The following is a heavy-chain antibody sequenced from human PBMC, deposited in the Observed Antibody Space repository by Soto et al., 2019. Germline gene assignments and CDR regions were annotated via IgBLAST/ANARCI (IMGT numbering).Heavy chain of an antibody. CDR3: ARDFVGMATIEYYFDY. V-gene: IGHV3-48*01. D-gene: IGHD5-12*01. CDR2: ISSISRTI. J-gene: IGHJ4*02. Sequence: GGSLRLSCAASGFTFNSQSMNWVRQAPGKGLERVSYISSISRTIRYADSVKGRFTMSRDNAKISLYLQMNSLRGEDTAVYYCARDFVGMATIEYYFDYWGQGTLVTVSS. CDR1: GFTFNSQS.